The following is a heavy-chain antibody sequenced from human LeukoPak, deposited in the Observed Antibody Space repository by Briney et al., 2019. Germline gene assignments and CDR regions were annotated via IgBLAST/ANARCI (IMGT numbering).Heavy chain of an antibody. V-gene: IGHV1-18*01. CDR1: GFTFTSYG. CDR2: ISAYNGNT. D-gene: IGHD5-18*01. CDR3: ARGAGYSYGYPDY. J-gene: IGHJ4*02. Sequence: GGSLRLSCAASGFTFTSYGISWVRQAPGQGLEWTGWISAYNGNTNYAQKLQGRVTMTTDTSTSTAYMELRSLRSDDTAVYYCARGAGYSYGYPDYWGQGTLVTVSS.